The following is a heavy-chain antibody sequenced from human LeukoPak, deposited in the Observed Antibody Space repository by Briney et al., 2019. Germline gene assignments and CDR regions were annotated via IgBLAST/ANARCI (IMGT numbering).Heavy chain of an antibody. Sequence: GGSLRLSCVFPSLIFSHAWMNWVRQAPGKGLEWVGRIKSVAEGGASEYATPVKGRFTISRDDSKKTVYLQMHNLSTEDTALYYCTKNTGDFDVWGQGTMVIVSS. J-gene: IGHJ3*01. V-gene: IGHV3-15*07. CDR3: TKNTGDFDV. CDR2: IKSVAEGGAS. CDR1: SLIFSHAW. D-gene: IGHD2/OR15-2a*01.